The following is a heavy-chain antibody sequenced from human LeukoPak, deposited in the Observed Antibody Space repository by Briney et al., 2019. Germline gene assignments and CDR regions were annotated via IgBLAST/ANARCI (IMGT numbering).Heavy chain of an antibody. CDR3: ARSVRGAMSGYYYYMDV. CDR1: GGSISSGSYY. J-gene: IGHJ6*03. CDR2: IYTSGST. V-gene: IGHV4-61*02. Sequence: PSQTLSLTCTVSGGSISSGSYYWSWIRQPAGKGLEWIGRIYTSGSTNYNPPLKSRVTISVDTSKNQFSLKLSSVTAADTAVYYCARSVRGAMSGYYYYMDVWGKGTTVTISS. D-gene: IGHD3-10*01.